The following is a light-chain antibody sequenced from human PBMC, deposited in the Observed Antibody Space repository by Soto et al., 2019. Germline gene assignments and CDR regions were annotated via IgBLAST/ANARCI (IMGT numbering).Light chain of an antibody. CDR2: QDT. J-gene: IGLJ2*01. V-gene: IGLV3-1*01. CDR1: KLGDKY. Sequence: SYELTQPPSVSVSPGQTASITCSGDKLGDKYGCWYQQKPGQSPVLVIYQDTKRPSGIPERFSGSSSGNTATLTISGTQAMDEADYYCQAWDSSTAVFGGGTKVTVL. CDR3: QAWDSSTAV.